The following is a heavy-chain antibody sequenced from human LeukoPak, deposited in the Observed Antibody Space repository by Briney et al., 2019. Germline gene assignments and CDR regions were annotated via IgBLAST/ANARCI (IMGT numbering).Heavy chain of an antibody. CDR3: ARDEQQLDPFDY. V-gene: IGHV3-21*01. D-gene: IGHD6-6*01. J-gene: IGHJ4*02. Sequence: GGSLRLSCAASGFTFTSYSINWVRQAPGKGLEWVSSISSSSSYIYYADSVKGRFTITRDNAKNSLYLQMNSLRAEDTAVYYCARDEQQLDPFDYWGQGTLVTVSS. CDR2: ISSSSSYI. CDR1: GFTFTSYS.